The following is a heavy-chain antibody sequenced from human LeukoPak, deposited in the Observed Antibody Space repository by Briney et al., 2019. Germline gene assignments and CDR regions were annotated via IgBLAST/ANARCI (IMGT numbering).Heavy chain of an antibody. D-gene: IGHD3-10*01. Sequence: GGSLRLSCAASGFTFNTYWMGWVRQAPGKGLEWLGNIKEDGSETYYADFLKGRITISRDNAKNSLSLQMNSLRVEDTAVYYCARDRGWLTSDYWGQGTLVTVSS. CDR2: IKEDGSET. CDR3: ARDRGWLTSDY. V-gene: IGHV3-7*03. CDR1: GFTFNTYW. J-gene: IGHJ4*02.